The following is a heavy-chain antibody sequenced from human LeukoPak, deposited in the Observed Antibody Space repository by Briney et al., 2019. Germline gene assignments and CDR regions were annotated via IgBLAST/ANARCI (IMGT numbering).Heavy chain of an antibody. CDR1: GGSISSYY. D-gene: IGHD1-26*01. J-gene: IGHJ6*03. CDR3: ARDREGMKFFSYYYMDV. CDR2: IYTTGST. Sequence: SETLSLTCTVSGGSISSYYWSWIRQPAGKGLEWIGHIYTTGSTKYNPSLKSRVTMSVDTSKNQFSLKLSSVTAADTAVYYCARDREGMKFFSYYYMDVWGKGTTVTVSS. V-gene: IGHV4-4*07.